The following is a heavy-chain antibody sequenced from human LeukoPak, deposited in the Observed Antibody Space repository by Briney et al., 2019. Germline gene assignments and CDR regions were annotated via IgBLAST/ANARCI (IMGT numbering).Heavy chain of an antibody. V-gene: IGHV3-49*03. Sequence: GGSLRLSCSTFGFNFANYGVSWFRQAPGQGLEWVGFLRSIVHGGPAEYAASVEGRFIISRDDSKSIAYLQMNSLKTEDTAVYYCARWRYGSCSDWGQGTLVTVSS. D-gene: IGHD2-15*01. CDR1: GFNFANYG. CDR2: LRSIVHGGPA. J-gene: IGHJ4*02. CDR3: ARWRYGSCSD.